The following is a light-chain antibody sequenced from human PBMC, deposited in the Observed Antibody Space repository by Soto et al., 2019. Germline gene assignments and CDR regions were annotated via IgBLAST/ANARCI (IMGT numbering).Light chain of an antibody. CDR2: TSD. V-gene: IGLV1-47*01. CDR1: SSNIGTTY. CDR3: AAWDDSLSGPNCL. J-gene: IGLJ2*01. Sequence: QAVVTQPPSASGTPGQRVTISCSGSSSNIGTTYIYWYQHLPGVAPKLLIYTSDQRPSGFPDRFSGSKSGTSASLAISGLRSEDEADYYCAAWDDSLSGPNCLFGGGTKVTVL.